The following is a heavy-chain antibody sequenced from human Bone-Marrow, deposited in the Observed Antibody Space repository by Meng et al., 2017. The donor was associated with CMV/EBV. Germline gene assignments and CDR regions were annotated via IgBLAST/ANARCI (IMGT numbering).Heavy chain of an antibody. CDR3: ASVSMVRGVILPLVYYGMDV. CDR1: GFTFSDYY. D-gene: IGHD3-10*01. Sequence: GGSLRLSCAASGFTFSDYYMSWIRQAPGKGLEWVSYISSSGSTIYYADSVKGRFTISRDNAKNSLYLQMNSLRAEDTAVYYCASVSMVRGVILPLVYYGMDVWGQGTTVTVSS. J-gene: IGHJ6*02. CDR2: ISSSGSTI. V-gene: IGHV3-11*04.